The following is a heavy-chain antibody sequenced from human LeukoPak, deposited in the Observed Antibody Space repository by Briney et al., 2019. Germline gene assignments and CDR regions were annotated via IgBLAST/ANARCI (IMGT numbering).Heavy chain of an antibody. CDR1: GVSFSGYY. Sequence: SETLSLTCVVYGVSFSGYYWSWIRQPPGKGLEWIGEINHSGSTNYNASLKSRVTISVDTSKIQFSLKLRSVTAADTAVYYCARTRWLLSLFDYWGQGTLVTVSS. CDR3: ARTRWLLSLFDY. D-gene: IGHD5-12*01. CDR2: INHSGST. V-gene: IGHV4-34*01. J-gene: IGHJ4*02.